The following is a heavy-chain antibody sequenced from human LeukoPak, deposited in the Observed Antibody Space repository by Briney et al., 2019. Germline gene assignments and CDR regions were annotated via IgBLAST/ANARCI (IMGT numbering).Heavy chain of an antibody. CDR1: RFTFSDYG. CDR3: ARDRKVGVAGRACYDYMDV. D-gene: IGHD6-19*01. V-gene: IGHV3-20*04. CDR2: INWNGGST. J-gene: IGHJ6*03. Sequence: GGSLRLSCAASRFTFSDYGMSWVRQAPAKGLEWVSGINWNGGSTGYADSVKGRFTISRDNAKNSLYLQMNSLRAEDTALYYCARDRKVGVAGRACYDYMDVWGKGTPVTVSS.